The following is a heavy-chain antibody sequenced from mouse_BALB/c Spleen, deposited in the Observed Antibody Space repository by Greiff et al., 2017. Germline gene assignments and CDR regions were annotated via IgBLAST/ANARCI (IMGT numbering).Heavy chain of an antibody. V-gene: IGHV1-9*01. CDR2: ILPGSGST. CDR1: GYTFSSYW. Sequence: QVQLKESGAELMKPGASVKISCKATGYTFSSYWIEWVKQRPGHGLEWIGEILPGSGSTNYNEKFKGKATFTADTSSNTAYMQLSSLTSEDSAVYYCARVYYRYDAYWGQGTLVTVSA. J-gene: IGHJ3*01. D-gene: IGHD2-14*01. CDR3: ARVYYRYDAY.